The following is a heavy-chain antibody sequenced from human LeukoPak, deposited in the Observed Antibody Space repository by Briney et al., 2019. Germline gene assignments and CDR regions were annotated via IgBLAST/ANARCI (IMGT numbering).Heavy chain of an antibody. CDR2: IDTSGST. V-gene: IGHV4-61*02. D-gene: IGHD1-14*01. J-gene: IGHJ5*02. Sequence: SETLSLTCTVSGYSISSGYYWSWIRQPAGKGLEWIGRIDTSGSTNYNPSLKSRVTMSADTSKKQFSLKLSSVTAADTAVYYCARVNRNLNWFDPWGQGTLVTVSS. CDR1: GYSISSGYY. CDR3: ARVNRNLNWFDP.